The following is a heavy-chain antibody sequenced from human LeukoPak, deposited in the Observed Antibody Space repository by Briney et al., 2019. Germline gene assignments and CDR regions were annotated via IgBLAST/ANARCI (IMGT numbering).Heavy chain of an antibody. Sequence: ASVKVSCKTSGYTFTNYGMHWVHQAPRQSPEWMGWINTGNGNTKSSQKFQDRVTLTRDTSASTAYMELNSLDSEDTAVYYCARVPLSDASGHYYPHWGQGTLVTVSS. CDR1: GYTFTNYG. D-gene: IGHD3-22*01. CDR3: ARVPLSDASGHYYPH. CDR2: INTGNGNT. V-gene: IGHV1-3*04. J-gene: IGHJ1*01.